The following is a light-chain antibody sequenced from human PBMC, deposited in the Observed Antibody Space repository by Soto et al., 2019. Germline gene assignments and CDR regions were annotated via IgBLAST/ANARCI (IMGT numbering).Light chain of an antibody. CDR2: DTS. Sequence: EVVMRQSPATLSVSPGEGATLSCRASQGIGDTLAWYHHKPVQTPRLLIYDTSTRATGVPARFSGSGSGTDFTLTISCMQPEDFATYYCQQYYSYPRTFGQGTKVDIK. J-gene: IGKJ1*01. CDR3: QQYYSYPRT. V-gene: IGKV3-15*01. CDR1: QGIGDT.